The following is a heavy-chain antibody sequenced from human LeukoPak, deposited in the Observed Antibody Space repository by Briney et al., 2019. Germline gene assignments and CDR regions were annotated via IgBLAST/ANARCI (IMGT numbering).Heavy chain of an antibody. V-gene: IGHV3-7*01. CDR3: ARIGYSSSSIDY. Sequence: GGSLRLSCAASGFTFSSYWMSWVRQAPGKGLEWVANINQDGSVKYYVDSVKGRFTISRDNAKNSLYLQINSLGAEDTAVYYCARIGYSSSSIDYWGQGTLVTVSS. J-gene: IGHJ4*02. CDR2: INQDGSVK. CDR1: GFTFSSYW. D-gene: IGHD6-6*01.